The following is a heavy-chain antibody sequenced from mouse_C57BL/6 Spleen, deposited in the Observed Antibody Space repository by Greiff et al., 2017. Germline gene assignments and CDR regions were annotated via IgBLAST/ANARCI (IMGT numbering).Heavy chain of an antibody. CDR3: ARVTTVVGGAMDY. V-gene: IGHV1-4*01. CDR1: GYTFTSYT. J-gene: IGHJ4*01. D-gene: IGHD1-1*01. CDR2: INPSSGYT. Sequence: QVQLQQSGAELARPGASVKMSCKASGYTFTSYTMHWEKQRPGQGLEWIGYINPSSGYTKYNQKFKDKATLTADKSSSTAYMQLSSLTSEDSAVYYCARVTTVVGGAMDYWGQGTSVTVSS.